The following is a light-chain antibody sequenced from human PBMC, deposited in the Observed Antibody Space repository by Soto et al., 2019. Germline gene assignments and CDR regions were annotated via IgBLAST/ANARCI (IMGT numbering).Light chain of an antibody. CDR1: VGL. CDR2: DDT. J-gene: IGLJ1*01. CDR3: CLYVGGRTYV. Sequence: QSALTQPASVSGSPGQSITISCTGTVGLVSWYQQHPGKVPKLIIYDDTKRPSGVSSRFSGSKSGNTASLTISGLQTEDEADYYCCLYVGGRTYVFGTVTTVTVL. V-gene: IGLV2-23*01.